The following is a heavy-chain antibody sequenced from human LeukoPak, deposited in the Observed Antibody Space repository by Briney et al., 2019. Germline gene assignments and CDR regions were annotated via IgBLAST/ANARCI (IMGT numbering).Heavy chain of an antibody. CDR3: ARGVLQQLDY. D-gene: IGHD6-13*01. J-gene: IGHJ4*02. CDR1: GFTVSSNY. Sequence: GGSLRLSCAASGFTVSSNYMSWVRQAPGKGLEWVSGISPSGDITYYADSVKGRFTISRDNAKNSLYLQMNSLRAEDTAVYYCARGVLQQLDYWGQGTLVTVSS. CDR2: ISPSGDIT. V-gene: IGHV3-53*01.